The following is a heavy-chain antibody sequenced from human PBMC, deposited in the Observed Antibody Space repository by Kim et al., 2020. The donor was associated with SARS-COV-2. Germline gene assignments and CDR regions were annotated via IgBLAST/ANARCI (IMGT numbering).Heavy chain of an antibody. CDR3: AKGYCSGGSCYPYNWFDP. CDR1: GFTFSSYA. CDR2: IYSGGSST. D-gene: IGHD2-15*01. J-gene: IGHJ5*02. V-gene: IGHV3-23*03. Sequence: GGSLRLSCAASGFTFSSYAMSWVRQAPGKGLEWVSVIYSGGSSTYYADSVKGRFTISRDNSKNTLYLQMNSLRAEDTAVYYCAKGYCSGGSCYPYNWFDPWGQGTLVTVSS.